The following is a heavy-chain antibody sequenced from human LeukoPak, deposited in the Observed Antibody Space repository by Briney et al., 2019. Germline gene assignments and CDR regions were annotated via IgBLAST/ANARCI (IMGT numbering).Heavy chain of an antibody. D-gene: IGHD1-26*01. J-gene: IGHJ4*02. Sequence: PGGSLRLSCAPSGFTFSSYAMSWLRQAPGKGLKWVSSISVIGCSTYYADSVKGRFTISRDNSKNTLYLQMNSLRAEDTAVYYCAKDDGIVGVPFDYWGQGTLVTVSS. CDR2: ISVIGCST. V-gene: IGHV3-23*01. CDR1: GFTFSSYA. CDR3: AKDDGIVGVPFDY.